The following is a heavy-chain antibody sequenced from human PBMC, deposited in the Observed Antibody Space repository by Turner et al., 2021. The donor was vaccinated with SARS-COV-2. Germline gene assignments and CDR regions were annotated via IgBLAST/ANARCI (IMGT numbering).Heavy chain of an antibody. CDR1: GYPFTSYY. CDR2: INPSGGST. CDR3: ARTENYYDSSGYYLPSYFDY. V-gene: IGHV1-46*01. Sequence: QVQLVQSGAEVKKPGASVKVSCKASGYPFTSYYMHWVRQAPGQGLEWMGIINPSGGSTSYAQKFQGRVTMTRDTSTSTVYMELSSLRSEDTAVYYCARTENYYDSSGYYLPSYFDYWGQGTLVTVSS. J-gene: IGHJ4*03. D-gene: IGHD3-22*01.